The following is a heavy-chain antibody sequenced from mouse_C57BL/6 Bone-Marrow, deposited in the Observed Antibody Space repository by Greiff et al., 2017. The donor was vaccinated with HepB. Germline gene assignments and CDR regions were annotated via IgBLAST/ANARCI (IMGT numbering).Heavy chain of an antibody. CDR1: GFSFNTYA. CDR2: IRSKSNNYAT. Sequence: EVKLVESGGGLVQPKGSLKLSCAASGFSFNTYAMNWVRQAPGKGLEWVARIRSKSNNYATYYADSVKDRFTISRDDSESMLYLQMNILKTADTAMYYCVKSTYVWFAYWGQGTLVTVSA. D-gene: IGHD5-1*01. V-gene: IGHV10-1*01. CDR3: VKSTYVWFAY. J-gene: IGHJ3*01.